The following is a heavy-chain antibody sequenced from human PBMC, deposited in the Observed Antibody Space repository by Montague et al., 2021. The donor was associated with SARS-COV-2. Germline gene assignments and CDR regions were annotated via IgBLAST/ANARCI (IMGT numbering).Heavy chain of an antibody. V-gene: IGHV4-39*07. J-gene: IGHJ5*02. CDR2: IYFTGGR. CDR3: VGAMVRPGDWFDL. CDR1: GGSISSGSYY. Sequence: SETLSLTCSVHGGSISSGSYYWAWMRQPPGKGLEWLGSIYFTGGRSPNQSLKSRATLSIDRSKNQFYLNLSSVTAADTAVYYCVGAMVRPGDWFDLWGQGIQVTVSS. D-gene: IGHD3-10*01.